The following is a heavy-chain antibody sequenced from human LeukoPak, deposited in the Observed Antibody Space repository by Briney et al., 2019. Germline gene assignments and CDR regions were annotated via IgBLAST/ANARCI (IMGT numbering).Heavy chain of an antibody. CDR2: ISYDGSNK. CDR1: GFTFSSYG. V-gene: IGHV3-30*03. D-gene: IGHD2-2*01. J-gene: IGHJ6*04. CDR3: AREGIVPAARDYYYYYGMDV. Sequence: GGSLRLSCAASGFTFSSYGMHWVRQAPGKGLEWVAVISYDGSNKYYADSVKGRFTISRDNAKNSLYLQMNSLRAEDTAVYYCAREGIVPAARDYYYYYGMDVWGKGTTVTVSS.